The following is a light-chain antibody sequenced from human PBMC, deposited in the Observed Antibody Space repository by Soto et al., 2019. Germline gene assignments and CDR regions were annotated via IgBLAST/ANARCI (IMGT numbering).Light chain of an antibody. J-gene: IGKJ2*01. V-gene: IGKV3-20*01. CDR2: GTT. Sequence: EIVLTQSPGTLSLSPGERATLSCRASQSVSSSYLAWYQQKPGQAPRLLIYGTTSRATGIPDRFSGSGSGTDFTVTISRLEPEDFALYYGQQYGRPFSQGTKLEIK. CDR3: QQYGRP. CDR1: QSVSSSY.